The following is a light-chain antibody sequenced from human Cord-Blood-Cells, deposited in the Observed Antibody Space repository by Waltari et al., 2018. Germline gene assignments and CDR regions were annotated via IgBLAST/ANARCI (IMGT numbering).Light chain of an antibody. CDR1: QSVLYSSNNKNY. V-gene: IGKV4-1*01. CDR2: GAS. Sequence: DIVMTQSPDSLAVSLGERATINCKSSQSVLYSSNNKNYLAWYQQKPGQPPKLLIYGASTRESGVRDRFSGSGSGTDFTLTISSLQAEDVAVYYCQQYYSTPFTFGPGTKVDIK. CDR3: QQYYSTPFT. J-gene: IGKJ3*01.